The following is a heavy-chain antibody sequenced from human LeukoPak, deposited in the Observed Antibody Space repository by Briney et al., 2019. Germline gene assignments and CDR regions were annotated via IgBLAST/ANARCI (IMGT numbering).Heavy chain of an antibody. V-gene: IGHV4-61*01. CDR2: IYYSGST. CDR1: GGSVSSGSYY. Sequence: PSETLSLTCTVSGGSVSSGSYYWSWVRQPPGKGLEWIVYIYYSGSTNSNPSLKSRVTISVYTSKNQFSLKLSSVTAADTAVYYCARTTPYYFDYWGQGTLVTVSS. J-gene: IGHJ4*02. CDR3: ARTTPYYFDY. D-gene: IGHD4-11*01.